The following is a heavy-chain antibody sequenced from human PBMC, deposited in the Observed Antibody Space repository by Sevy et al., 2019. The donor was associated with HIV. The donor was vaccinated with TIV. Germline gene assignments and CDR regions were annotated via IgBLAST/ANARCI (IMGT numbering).Heavy chain of an antibody. D-gene: IGHD6-13*01. CDR2: IYYTGST. J-gene: IGHJ4*02. Sequence: SETLSLTCTVSGGSISSYYWSWIRQPPGKGLEWIGSIYYTGSTNYNPSLKSRVTISVDTSKSQFSLKLSSVTAADTAVYYCARERQLVLDYWGQGTLVTVSS. V-gene: IGHV4-59*01. CDR1: GGSISSYY. CDR3: ARERQLVLDY.